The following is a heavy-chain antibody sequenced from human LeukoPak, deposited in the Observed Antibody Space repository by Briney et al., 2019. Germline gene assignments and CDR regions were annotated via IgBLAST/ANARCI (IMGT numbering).Heavy chain of an antibody. V-gene: IGHV3-21*01. Sequence: GGSLRLSCAASGFTFSSYSMNWVRKAPGKGLEWVSSISSSSSYIYYADSVKGRFTIFRDNAKNSLYLQMNSLRAEDTAVYYCARVQRGGSYYFDYWGQGTLITVSS. J-gene: IGHJ4*02. D-gene: IGHD1-26*01. CDR3: ARVQRGGSYYFDY. CDR2: ISSSSSYI. CDR1: GFTFSSYS.